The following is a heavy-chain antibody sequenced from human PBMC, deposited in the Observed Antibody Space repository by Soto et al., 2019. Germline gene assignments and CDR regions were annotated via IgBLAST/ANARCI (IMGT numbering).Heavy chain of an antibody. D-gene: IGHD2-8*01. Sequence: SDTLSLTCTVSGGSISSGGYYWSWIRQHPGKGLEWIGYIYYSGSTYYNPSLKSRVTISVDTSKNQFSLKLSSVTAADTAVYYCARISKGDCTNGVCRLRSYYYYGMDVWGQGTTVTVSS. CDR2: IYYSGST. CDR3: ARISKGDCTNGVCRLRSYYYYGMDV. V-gene: IGHV4-31*03. J-gene: IGHJ6*02. CDR1: GGSISSGGYY.